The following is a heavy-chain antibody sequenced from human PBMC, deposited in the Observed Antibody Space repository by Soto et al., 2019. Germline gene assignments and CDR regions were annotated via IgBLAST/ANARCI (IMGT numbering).Heavy chain of an antibody. J-gene: IGHJ4*02. CDR3: ARDLEAVAGTHYSFDY. V-gene: IGHV4-59*01. CDR1: GGSINNYY. D-gene: IGHD6-19*01. Sequence: SETLSLTCTVSGGSINNYYWSWIRQPPGKGLEWIGYIYHSGSTNYNPSLKSRVTISIDTSKNQFSLKLSSVTAADTAVYYCARDLEAVAGTHYSFDYWGQGTLVTVSS. CDR2: IYHSGST.